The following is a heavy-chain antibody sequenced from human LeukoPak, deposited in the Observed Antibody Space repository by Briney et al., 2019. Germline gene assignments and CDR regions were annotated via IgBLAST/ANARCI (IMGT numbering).Heavy chain of an antibody. D-gene: IGHD6-19*01. CDR1: GGSISGSSYY. V-gene: IGHV4-39*07. CDR2: IHYSGST. Sequence: SETLSLTCTVSGGSISGSSYYWGWIRQAPGKGLEWIGSIHYSGSTYYNPSLKSRVTISVDTSKNQFSLKLSSVTAADTAVYYCATRGTASSGSYYFDYWGQGTLVTVSS. J-gene: IGHJ4*02. CDR3: ATRGTASSGSYYFDY.